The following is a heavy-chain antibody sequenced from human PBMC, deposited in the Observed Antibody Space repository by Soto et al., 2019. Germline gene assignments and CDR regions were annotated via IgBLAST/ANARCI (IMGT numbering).Heavy chain of an antibody. Sequence: GESLKISCKGLGYSFSRYWIAWVRQMPGKGLEWMGIIYPGDATITYSPSFQGQVTISIDKSFNTAYLQWSSLKASDTAMYYCARRNLDLYYGMDAWGQGTTVTVSS. V-gene: IGHV5-51*01. CDR3: ARRNLDLYYGMDA. CDR1: GYSFSRYW. D-gene: IGHD4-4*01. J-gene: IGHJ6*02. CDR2: IYPGDATI.